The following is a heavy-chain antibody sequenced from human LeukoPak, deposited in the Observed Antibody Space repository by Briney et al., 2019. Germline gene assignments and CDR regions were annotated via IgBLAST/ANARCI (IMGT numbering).Heavy chain of an antibody. CDR1: GFTFSSYE. CDR2: TRNKANSYTT. CDR3: ASSHMSSEAIDY. J-gene: IGHJ4*02. V-gene: IGHV3-72*01. Sequence: GGSLRLSCAASGFTFSSYEMNWVRQAPGKGLEWVGRTRNKANSYTTEYAASVKGRFTISRDDSKNSLYLQMNSLKTEDTAVYYCASSHMSSEAIDYWGQGTLVTVSS. D-gene: IGHD1-26*01.